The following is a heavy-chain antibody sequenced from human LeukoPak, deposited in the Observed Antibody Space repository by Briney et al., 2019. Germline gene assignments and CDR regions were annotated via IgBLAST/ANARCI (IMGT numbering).Heavy chain of an antibody. D-gene: IGHD3-9*01. CDR1: GFSFSSYS. Sequence: TGGSLRLSCAASGFSFSSYSMDWVRQAPGKGLEWVSYTSTSSSTIYYADSVKGRFTISRDNAKNSLSLQLNSLRVEDTAVYYCARGHYDVLAASYKWTPDYWGQGTLVTVSS. J-gene: IGHJ4*02. V-gene: IGHV3-48*04. CDR3: ARGHYDVLAASYKWTPDY. CDR2: TSTSSSTI.